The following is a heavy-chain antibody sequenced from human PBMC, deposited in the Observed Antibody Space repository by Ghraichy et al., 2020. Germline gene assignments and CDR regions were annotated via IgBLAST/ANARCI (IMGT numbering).Heavy chain of an antibody. V-gene: IGHV3-23*01. CDR3: AKFIMVQGDPFNWFDP. J-gene: IGHJ5*02. CDR1: GFTFSNSA. D-gene: IGHD3-10*01. CDR2: ISGSGDST. Sequence: GGSLRLSCAASGFTFSNSAMSWVRQAPGKGLEWVSAISGSGDSTFYADSVKGRFTISRDNSKNTLYLQMNSLRVEDTAVYYCAKFIMVQGDPFNWFDPWGQGTLVTVSS.